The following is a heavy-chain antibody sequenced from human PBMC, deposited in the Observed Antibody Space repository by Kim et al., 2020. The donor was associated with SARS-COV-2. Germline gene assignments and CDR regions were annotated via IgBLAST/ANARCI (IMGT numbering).Heavy chain of an antibody. V-gene: IGHV3-23*01. Sequence: GGSLRLSCAASGFTFSSYAMTWVRQAPGKGLEWVSDISGSGAGTYYADSVKGRFTISRDNSKNTVSLQMNSLRVEDTAAYYCAKGEGYRHGYSSDYWGQGTLVTVSS. CDR3: AKGEGYRHGYSSDY. J-gene: IGHJ4*02. CDR1: GFTFSSYA. CDR2: ISGSGAGT. D-gene: IGHD5-18*01.